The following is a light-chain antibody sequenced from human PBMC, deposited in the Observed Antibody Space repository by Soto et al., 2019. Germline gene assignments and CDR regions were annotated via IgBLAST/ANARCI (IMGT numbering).Light chain of an antibody. Sequence: EIVLTQSPAALSVSPGERATLSCWASQSVGTTLNWYQQKPGQAPRLLIYDTYIRATGIPARFSGSGSGTEFTLTINSLQSEDFAVYYCQQYNNWPRTFGQGTKVDIK. CDR3: QQYNNWPRT. CDR1: QSVGTT. J-gene: IGKJ1*01. V-gene: IGKV3-15*01. CDR2: DTY.